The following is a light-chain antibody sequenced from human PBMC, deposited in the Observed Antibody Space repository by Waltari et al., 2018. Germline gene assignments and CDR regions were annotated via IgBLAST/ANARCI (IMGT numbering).Light chain of an antibody. Sequence: EIVLTQSPGPLSLSPGERATLSCRASQTIYNKYLAWYQQKSGQAPRLLIYGASSRATGIPDRFSGSGSGTDFTLTISRLEPEDFAVYFCQQFGTSPPTGFGPGTRLDVK. CDR1: QTIYNKY. CDR3: QQFGTSPPTG. V-gene: IGKV3-20*01. CDR2: GAS. J-gene: IGKJ3*01.